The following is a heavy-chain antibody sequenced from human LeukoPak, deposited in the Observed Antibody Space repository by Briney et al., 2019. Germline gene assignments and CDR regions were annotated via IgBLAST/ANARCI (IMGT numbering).Heavy chain of an antibody. D-gene: IGHD3-9*01. CDR1: GGSISSSSYY. Sequence: SETLSLTCTVSGGSISSSSYYWGWIRQPPGKGLEWIGSIYYSGSTYYNPSLKSRVTISVDTSKNQFSLKLSSVTAADTAVYYCAREGSAANAPYFDWFRREVWFDPWGQGTLVTVSS. CDR2: IYYSGST. J-gene: IGHJ5*02. V-gene: IGHV4-39*07. CDR3: AREGSAANAPYFDWFRREVWFDP.